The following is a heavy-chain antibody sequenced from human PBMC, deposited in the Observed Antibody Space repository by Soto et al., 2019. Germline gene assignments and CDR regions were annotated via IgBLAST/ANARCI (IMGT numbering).Heavy chain of an antibody. J-gene: IGHJ6*02. CDR2: IIPIFGTA. CDR1: GGTFSSYA. Sequence: GASVKVSCKASGGTFSSYAISWVRQAPGQGLEWMGGIIPIFGTANYAQKFQGRVTITADESTSTAYMELSSLRSEDTAVYYCANTIISTSSDYYYGMDVWGQGTTVTVSS. D-gene: IGHD2-2*01. CDR3: ANTIISTSSDYYYGMDV. V-gene: IGHV1-69*13.